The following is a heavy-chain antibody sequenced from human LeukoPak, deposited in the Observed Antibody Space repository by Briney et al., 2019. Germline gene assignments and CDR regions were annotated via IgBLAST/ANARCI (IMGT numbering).Heavy chain of an antibody. CDR1: GFTLSTYA. J-gene: IGHJ4*02. Sequence: GGSLRLSCAASGFTLSTYAMDGVRQAPRRGLEWVSYLGSSSGVIYHADSVKGRFTIYKDNPKNSLHLQMKRLRTEAPAVYYCVREGSSWGNFGYWGQGTLVSVLS. D-gene: IGHD7-27*01. CDR2: LGSSSGVI. CDR3: VREGSSWGNFGY. V-gene: IGHV3-48*01.